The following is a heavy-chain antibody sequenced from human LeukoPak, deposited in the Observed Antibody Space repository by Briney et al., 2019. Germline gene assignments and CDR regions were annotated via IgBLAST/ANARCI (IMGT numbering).Heavy chain of an antibody. J-gene: IGHJ3*02. V-gene: IGHV3-11*01. Sequence: GGSLRLSCAASGFTFSDYYMSWIRQAPGKGLEWVSYISSSGRTIYYADSVKGRFTISRDNSKNSLYLQMNSLRTEDTALYYCAKDRAYYYDSSGYYYGVLAAFDIWGQGTMVTVSS. CDR3: AKDRAYYYDSSGYYYGVLAAFDI. D-gene: IGHD3-22*01. CDR2: ISSSGRTI. CDR1: GFTFSDYY.